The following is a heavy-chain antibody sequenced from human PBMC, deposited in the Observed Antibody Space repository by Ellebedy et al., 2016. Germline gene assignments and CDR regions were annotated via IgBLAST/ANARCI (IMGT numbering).Heavy chain of an antibody. V-gene: IGHV1-69*13. Sequence: SVKVSCXASGGTFSSYAISWVRQAPGQGLEWMGGIIPIFGTANYAQKFQGRVTITADESTSTAYMELSSLRSEDTAVYYCARGSYSGSYLNYFDYWGQGTLVTVSS. CDR2: IIPIFGTA. J-gene: IGHJ4*02. CDR3: ARGSYSGSYLNYFDY. D-gene: IGHD1-26*01. CDR1: GGTFSSYA.